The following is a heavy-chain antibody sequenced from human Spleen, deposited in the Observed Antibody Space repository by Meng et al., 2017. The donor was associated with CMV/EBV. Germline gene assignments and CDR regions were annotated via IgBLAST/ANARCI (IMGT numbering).Heavy chain of an antibody. J-gene: IGHJ4*02. CDR1: GYTFTGYY. CDR2: INPNSGVT. CDR3: ARDLRQAKGYIGY. V-gene: IGHV1-2*02. Sequence: ASVKVSCKASGYTFTGYYIHWVRQAPGQGLEWMGWINPNSGVTNYAQKFQGRVTMTRDTSISTAYMELSRLRSDDTAVYYCARDLRQAKGYIGYWGQGTLVTVSS. D-gene: IGHD6-13*01.